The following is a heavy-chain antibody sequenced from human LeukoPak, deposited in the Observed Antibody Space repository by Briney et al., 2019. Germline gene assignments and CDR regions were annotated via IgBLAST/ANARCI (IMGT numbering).Heavy chain of an antibody. D-gene: IGHD5-18*01. Sequence: PSETLSLTCTVSGGSISSYYWNWIRQPAGKGLEWIGRIYASGSTNYNPSLKRRVTMSVDMSKNQFSLRLRPVTAADTAVYYCARIFIRNGYSSYFDCWGQGTLATVSS. J-gene: IGHJ4*02. CDR1: GGSISSYY. V-gene: IGHV4-4*07. CDR2: IYASGST. CDR3: ARIFIRNGYSSYFDC.